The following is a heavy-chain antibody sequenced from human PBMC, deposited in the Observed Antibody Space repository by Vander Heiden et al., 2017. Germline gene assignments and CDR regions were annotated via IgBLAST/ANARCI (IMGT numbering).Heavy chain of an antibody. Sequence: EVQLLESGGGLVQPGGSLRLSCAASGFTFSSYAMSWVRQAPGKGLEWVSAISGSGGSTYYADSVKGRFTISRDNSKNTLYLQMNSLRAEDTAVYYCAKGRYSSSWYVSLGHYWGQGTLVTVSS. D-gene: IGHD6-13*01. J-gene: IGHJ4*02. CDR3: AKGRYSSSWYVSLGHY. CDR1: GFTFSSYA. CDR2: ISGSGGST. V-gene: IGHV3-23*01.